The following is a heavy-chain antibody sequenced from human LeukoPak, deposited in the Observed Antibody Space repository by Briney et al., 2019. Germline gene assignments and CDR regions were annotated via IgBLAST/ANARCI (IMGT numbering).Heavy chain of an antibody. CDR2: ISGSSSPI. J-gene: IGHJ4*02. CDR3: AKAGSDVVVPAAIPFDY. Sequence: QAGGSLRLSCSASGFTFSSSGINWVRQAPGKGLEWVSYISGSSSPIYCADSVKGRFTISRDNSKNTLCLQMNSLRAEDTAVYYCAKAGSDVVVPAAIPFDYWGQGTLVTVSS. CDR1: GFTFSSSG. V-gene: IGHV3-48*01. D-gene: IGHD2-2*01.